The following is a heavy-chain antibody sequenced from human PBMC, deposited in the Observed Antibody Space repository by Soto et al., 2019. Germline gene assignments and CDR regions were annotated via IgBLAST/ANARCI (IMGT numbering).Heavy chain of an antibody. D-gene: IGHD4-17*01. CDR2: IYYSGNT. V-gene: IGHV4-59*08. J-gene: IGHJ4*02. CDR1: GGSISSYY. Sequence: SETLSLTCTVSGGSISSYYWSWIRQPPGKGLEWIGYIYYSGNTNYNPSLKSRVTISVDTSKNQLSLKLSSVTAADTAVYYCARHIRGRDYGDFDYWGQGTLVTVSS. CDR3: ARHIRGRDYGDFDY.